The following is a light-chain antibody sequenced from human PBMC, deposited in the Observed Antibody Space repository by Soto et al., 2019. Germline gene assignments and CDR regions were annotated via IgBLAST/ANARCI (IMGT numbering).Light chain of an antibody. CDR1: SSNIGNNY. Sequence: QSVLTQPPSVSAAPGQKVTISCSGSSSNIGNNYVSWYQQLPGTAPKLLIYENNKRPSGIPDRLSGSKSGTSATLGISGLQTGDEADYYCGTWDSCLSDWVFGGGTKQTVL. J-gene: IGLJ3*02. CDR3: GTWDSCLSDWV. V-gene: IGLV1-51*02. CDR2: ENN.